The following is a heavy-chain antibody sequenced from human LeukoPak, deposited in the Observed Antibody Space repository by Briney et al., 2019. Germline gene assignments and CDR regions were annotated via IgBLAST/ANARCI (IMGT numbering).Heavy chain of an antibody. Sequence: GGSLRLSCTATGFSFSGHWMHWARQLPGKGLVWVSRISPTGSTTSYADSVKGRFTVSRDNAKNTLYLQVNNLRAEDTAVYYCARGPNSNWSGLDFWGQGTLLTVSS. CDR1: GFSFSGHW. CDR3: ARGPNSNWSGLDF. J-gene: IGHJ4*02. D-gene: IGHD6-6*01. V-gene: IGHV3-74*01. CDR2: ISPTGSTT.